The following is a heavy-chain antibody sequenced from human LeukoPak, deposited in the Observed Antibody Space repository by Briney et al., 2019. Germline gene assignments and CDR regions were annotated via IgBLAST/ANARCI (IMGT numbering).Heavy chain of an antibody. D-gene: IGHD1-26*01. CDR2: IGTAGDT. Sequence: GGSLRLSCAASGFTFSSYDMHWVRQATGKGLEWVSAIGTAGDTYYPGSVKGRFTISRDNSKNTLYLQMSSLRADDTAVYYCAKSRWSEDGRKSDYYYYGMDVWGQGTTVIVSS. CDR3: AKSRWSEDGRKSDYYYYGMDV. V-gene: IGHV3-13*01. J-gene: IGHJ6*02. CDR1: GFTFSSYD.